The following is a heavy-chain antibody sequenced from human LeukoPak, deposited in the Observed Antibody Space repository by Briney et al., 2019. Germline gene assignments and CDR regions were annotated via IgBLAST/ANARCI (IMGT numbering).Heavy chain of an antibody. V-gene: IGHV3-48*03. D-gene: IGHD3-10*02. CDR3: AELGITMIGGV. CDR2: ISSSGSTI. J-gene: IGHJ6*04. Sequence: PGGSLRLSCAASVFTFSSYEMNWLRPAPGKGLEGVSYISSSGSTIYYADSVKGRFTISRDNAKNSLYLQMNSLRAEDTAVYYCAELGITMIGGVWGKGTTVTISS. CDR1: VFTFSSYE.